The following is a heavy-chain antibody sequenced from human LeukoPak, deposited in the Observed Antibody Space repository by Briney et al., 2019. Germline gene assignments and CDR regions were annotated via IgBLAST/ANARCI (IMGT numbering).Heavy chain of an antibody. Sequence: GASVKVSCKASGGTFSSYAISWVRQAPGQGLEWMGGIIPIFGTANYAQKFQGRVTITADESTSTAYMELSSLRSEDTAVYYCARDIHDYGDYGAFDIWGQGTMVTVSS. CDR2: IIPIFGTA. CDR3: ARDIHDYGDYGAFDI. D-gene: IGHD4-17*01. CDR1: GGTFSSYA. V-gene: IGHV1-69*13. J-gene: IGHJ3*02.